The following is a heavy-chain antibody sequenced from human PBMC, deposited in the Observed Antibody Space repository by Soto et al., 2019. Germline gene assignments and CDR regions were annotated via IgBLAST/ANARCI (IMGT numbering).Heavy chain of an antibody. CDR3: AHRVLRTVFGLVTTTAIYFDF. Sequence: QITLTESGPTQVKPRQTLTLTCTFFGSSLTTSGVGVAWIRQSPGKAPQWLALIYWDDDKPYSPSLKSRLTITKDTSKNQVVLTMADLDPADTATYYCAHRVLRTVFGLVTTTAIYFDFWGQGTPVAVSS. V-gene: IGHV2-5*02. D-gene: IGHD3-3*01. J-gene: IGHJ4*02. CDR2: IYWDDDK. CDR1: GSSLTTSGVG.